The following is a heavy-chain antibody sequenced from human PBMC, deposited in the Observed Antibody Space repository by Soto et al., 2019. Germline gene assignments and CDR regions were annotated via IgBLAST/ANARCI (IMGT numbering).Heavy chain of an antibody. CDR3: ARCLIPPLRAAAGFDY. V-gene: IGHV4-34*01. J-gene: IGHJ4*02. Sequence: QVQLQQWGAGLLKPSETLSLTCAVYGGSFSGYYWSWIRQPPGKGLEWIGEINHSGSTNYNPSLNSRVTISVDTSKHQFSLKLSSVTAADTAVYYCARCLIPPLRAAAGFDYWGQGTLVTVSS. D-gene: IGHD6-13*01. CDR1: GGSFSGYY. CDR2: INHSGST.